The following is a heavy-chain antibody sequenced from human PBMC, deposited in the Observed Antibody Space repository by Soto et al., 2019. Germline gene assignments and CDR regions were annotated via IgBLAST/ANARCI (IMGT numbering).Heavy chain of an antibody. D-gene: IGHD2-8*01. CDR3: VRQKGQGVEDWFDP. CDR1: GGSINSDKW. CDR2: VHRSGST. J-gene: IGHJ5*01. Sequence: PSETLSITCAVSGGSINSDKWWSWVRQPPGKGLEWIGEVHRSGSTNSNPSLKSRVTISVDKSQNHFGLKLSSVTAADTAVYYCVRQKGQGVEDWFDPWGQGILVTVSS. V-gene: IGHV4-4*02.